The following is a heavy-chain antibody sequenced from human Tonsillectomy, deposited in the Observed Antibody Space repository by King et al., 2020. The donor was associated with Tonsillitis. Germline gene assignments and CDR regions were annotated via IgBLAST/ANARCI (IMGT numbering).Heavy chain of an antibody. J-gene: IGHJ4*02. V-gene: IGHV5-51*01. CDR2: IYPRDSDT. CDR1: GYGFSSHW. CDR3: ARRGLCSGGSCFDS. Sequence: QLVQSGAAVKKPGESLKISCKGSGYGFSSHWIGWVRQMPGKGLEWMGSIYPRDSDTTYSPSFQGQVTISADKSISTAYLHWSSLKASDTAMYYCARRGLCSGGSCFDSWGQGAQVTVSS. D-gene: IGHD2-15*01.